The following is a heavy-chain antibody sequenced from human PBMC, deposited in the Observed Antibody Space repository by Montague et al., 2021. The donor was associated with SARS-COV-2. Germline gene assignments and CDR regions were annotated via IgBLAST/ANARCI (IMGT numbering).Heavy chain of an antibody. D-gene: IGHD5-24*01. V-gene: IGHV4-34*01. CDR2: INHSGST. CDR1: GGSFSDYH. CDR3: ARVRTFRDGYLDAFEI. J-gene: IGHJ3*02. Sequence: SETLSLTCVVYGGSFSDYHWSWIRHPPGKGLEWIGEINHSGSTNYNPSLKSLITISVDTSKNQFSLKLSSVTAADTAVYYCARVRTFRDGYLDAFEIWGQGTMVTVSS.